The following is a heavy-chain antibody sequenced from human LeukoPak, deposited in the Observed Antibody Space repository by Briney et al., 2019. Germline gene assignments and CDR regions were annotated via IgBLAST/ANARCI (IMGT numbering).Heavy chain of an antibody. V-gene: IGHV3-66*02. CDR2: IYSGGST. J-gene: IGHJ4*02. D-gene: IGHD2-2*01. CDR1: GFTVSSNY. CDR3: ARDKVAMPAVIVDY. Sequence: PGGSLRLSCAASGFTVSSNYMSWVRQAPGKGQEWVSVIYSGGSTYYADSVKGRFTISRDNSKNTLYLQMNSLRAEDTAVYYCARDKVAMPAVIVDYWGQGTLVTVSS.